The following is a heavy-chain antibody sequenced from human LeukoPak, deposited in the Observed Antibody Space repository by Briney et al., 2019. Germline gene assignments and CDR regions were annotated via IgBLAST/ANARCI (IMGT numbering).Heavy chain of an antibody. J-gene: IGHJ4*02. V-gene: IGHV1-18*01. Sequence: ASVKVSCKASGYTFTSYGISWVRQAPGQGLEWMGWISAYNGNTNYAQKLQGRVTMTTDTSTSTAYMELRSLRSDDTAVYYCARDRGEKHSFDYYDSSGYYLGIDYWGQGTLVTVSS. CDR3: ARDRGEKHSFDYYDSSGYYLGIDY. CDR2: ISAYNGNT. D-gene: IGHD3-22*01. CDR1: GYTFTSYG.